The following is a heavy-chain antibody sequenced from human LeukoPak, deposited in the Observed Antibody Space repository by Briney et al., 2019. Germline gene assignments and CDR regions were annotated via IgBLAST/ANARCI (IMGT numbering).Heavy chain of an antibody. J-gene: IGHJ4*02. CDR2: INVGNGNT. D-gene: IGHD5-12*01. Sequence: ASVKVSCKASGFTFSSYAIHWVRQAPGQRLEWMGWINVGNGNTKLSQQFQGRVTMTRDTSASTAYMELSSLRSEDTAVYYCARAAQRGYSGYDWFDYWGQGTLVTVSS. CDR1: GFTFSSYA. V-gene: IGHV1-3*01. CDR3: ARAAQRGYSGYDWFDY.